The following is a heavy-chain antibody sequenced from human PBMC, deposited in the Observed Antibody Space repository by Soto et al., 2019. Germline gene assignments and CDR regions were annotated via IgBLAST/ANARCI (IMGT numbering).Heavy chain of an antibody. CDR1: GFTFSSYG. V-gene: IGHV3-48*02. J-gene: IGHJ3*01. CDR3: ARAGYSSSSGS. Sequence: EVQLVESGGGLVQPGGSLRLSCAASGFTFSSYGMNWVRQAPGKGLEWISYISTSSTTIYYSDSVKGRFTISRDNAKNSLYMLKNSLRDEDTALYYCARAGYSSSSGSWGQGTMVTISS. D-gene: IGHD6-13*01. CDR2: ISTSSTTI.